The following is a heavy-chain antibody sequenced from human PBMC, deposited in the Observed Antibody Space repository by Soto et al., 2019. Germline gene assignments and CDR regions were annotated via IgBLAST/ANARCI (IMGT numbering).Heavy chain of an antibody. Sequence: QVQVVQSGVEVRRPGSSVKVSCKASGDTFKNCVIGWWRQAPGQGLEWMGGIIPLFGTTDFAQRFQGRLTITTDESTTTAYMELSRLRSEDTATYYCATELGFGKLSVVWGQGTTVIVSS. J-gene: IGHJ6*02. V-gene: IGHV1-69*01. CDR2: IIPLFGTT. D-gene: IGHD3-10*01. CDR3: ATELGFGKLSVV. CDR1: GDTFKNCV.